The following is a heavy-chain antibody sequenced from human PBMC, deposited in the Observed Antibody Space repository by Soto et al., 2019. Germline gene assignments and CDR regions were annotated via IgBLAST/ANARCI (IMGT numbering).Heavy chain of an antibody. J-gene: IGHJ4*02. V-gene: IGHV4-61*08. Sequence: SETLSLTGTVSGVSVKSGDYYWSWIRQPPGKVLDWIGYVYYSGITNYNPSLKSRVTISADTSKNQFSLKLRSATAADAAVYYCARVTVAVPATTHYFDYWGQGTPVTVSS. CDR2: VYYSGIT. CDR1: GVSVKSGDYY. CDR3: ARVTVAVPATTHYFDY. D-gene: IGHD1-26*01.